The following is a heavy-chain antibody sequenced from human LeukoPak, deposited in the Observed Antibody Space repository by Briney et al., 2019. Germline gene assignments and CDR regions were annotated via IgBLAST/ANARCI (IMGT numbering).Heavy chain of an antibody. Sequence: GESLKISCKGSGYSFTSYWIGWVRQMPGKGLEWMGIIYPGDSDARYSPSFQGQVTISADKSISTAYLQWSSLKASDTAMYYCARQRRIYGSGIKLLGGWFDPWGQGTLVTVSS. CDR3: ARQRRIYGSGIKLLGGWFDP. V-gene: IGHV5-51*01. J-gene: IGHJ5*02. CDR2: IYPGDSDA. CDR1: GYSFTSYW. D-gene: IGHD3-10*01.